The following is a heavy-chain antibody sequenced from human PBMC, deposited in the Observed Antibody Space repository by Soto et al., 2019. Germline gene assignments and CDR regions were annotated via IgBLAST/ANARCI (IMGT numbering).Heavy chain of an antibody. V-gene: IGHV1-18*04. Sequence: QVPLVQSGPDLKRPGASMKVSCKASGYTFTSYGISWVRQAPGQGLEWMAWISPLKGRTQYSQKAQGRVTLSTDTSSNTAYMEMTTLRVYDTAVYYCAMDHGDRPDYFKHWGQGPLVTVS. CDR3: AMDHGDRPDYFKH. CDR1: GYTFTSYG. D-gene: IGHD4-17*01. J-gene: IGHJ1*01. CDR2: ISPLKGRT.